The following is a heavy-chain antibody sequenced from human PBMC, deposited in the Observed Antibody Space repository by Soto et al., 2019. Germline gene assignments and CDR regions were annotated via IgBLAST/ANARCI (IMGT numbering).Heavy chain of an antibody. CDR1: GFTFSSYW. J-gene: IGHJ6*03. Sequence: GGSLRLSCAASGFTFSSYWMSWVRQAPGKGLEWVANIKQDGSEKYYVDSVKGRFTISRDNAKNSLYLQMNSLRAEDTAVYYCARDPLYYYYYYYMDVWGKGTTVTVSS. V-gene: IGHV3-7*01. CDR3: ARDPLYYYYYYYMDV. CDR2: IKQDGSEK.